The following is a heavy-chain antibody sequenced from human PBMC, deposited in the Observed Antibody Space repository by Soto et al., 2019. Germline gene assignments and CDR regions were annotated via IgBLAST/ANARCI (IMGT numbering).Heavy chain of an antibody. CDR3: ARVLRSLDYSYYYRDV. D-gene: IGHD3-16*01. CDR1: GGSISSYY. V-gene: IGHV4-59*01. CDR2: IYYRGST. Sequence: QVQLQESGPGLVKPSETLSLTCTVSGGSISSYYWSWIRQPPGKGLEWIGHIYYRGSTNYNPSLKSRVTISVDTSKNQFSLKMSSVTAADTAVYYCARVLRSLDYSYYYRDVWGKGTTVTVSS. J-gene: IGHJ6*03.